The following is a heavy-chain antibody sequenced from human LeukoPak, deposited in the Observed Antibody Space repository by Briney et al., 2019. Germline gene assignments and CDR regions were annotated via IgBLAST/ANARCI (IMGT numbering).Heavy chain of an antibody. CDR1: GGTFSSYA. Sequence: SVKVSCKASGGTFSSYAISWVRQAPGQGLEWMGGIIPIFGTANYAQKFQGRVTITTDESTSTAYMELSSLRSEDTAVYYCARDRDYYDSSGSPDYWGQGTLVTVSS. V-gene: IGHV1-69*05. D-gene: IGHD3-22*01. CDR3: ARDRDYYDSSGSPDY. CDR2: IIPIFGTA. J-gene: IGHJ4*02.